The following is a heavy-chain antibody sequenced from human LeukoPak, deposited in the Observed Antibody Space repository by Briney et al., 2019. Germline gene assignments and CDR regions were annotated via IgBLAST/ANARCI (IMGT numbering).Heavy chain of an antibody. J-gene: IGHJ4*02. CDR3: ARAYSYGPDY. V-gene: IGHV3-11*05. D-gene: IGHD5-18*01. CDR2: ISSSSTYT. Sequence: PGGSLRLSCAASGFTFSDYYMSWIRPAPGKGRWWVSYISSSSTYTNYADSVKGRFTISRDNATNSLYLQMNSLRAEDTAVYYCARAYSYGPDYWGQGTLVTVSS. CDR1: GFTFSDYY.